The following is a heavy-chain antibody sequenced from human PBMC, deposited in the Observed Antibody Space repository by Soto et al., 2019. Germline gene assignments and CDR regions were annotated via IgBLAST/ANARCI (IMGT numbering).Heavy chain of an antibody. V-gene: IGHV3-33*01. D-gene: IGHD3-16*02. CDR3: ARDLRLHLGELSPSGDY. CDR2: IWYDGSNK. Sequence: GGSLRLSCAASGFTFSSYGMHWVRQAPGKGLEWVAVIWYDGSNKYYADSVKGRFTISRDNSKNTLYLQMNSLRAEDTAVYYCARDLRLHLGELSPSGDYWGQGTLVTVSS. CDR1: GFTFSSYG. J-gene: IGHJ4*02.